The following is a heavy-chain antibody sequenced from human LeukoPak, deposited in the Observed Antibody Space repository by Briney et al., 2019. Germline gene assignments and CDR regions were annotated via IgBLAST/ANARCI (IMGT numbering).Heavy chain of an antibody. J-gene: IGHJ5*02. Sequence: TSETLSLTCTVSGGSISSGGYYWSWIRQHPGKGLEWIGYIYYSGSTYYNPSLKSRVTISVDTSKNQFSLKLSSVTAADTAVYYCARYNTRENWFDPWGQGTLVTVSS. CDR2: IYYSGST. CDR1: GGSISSGGYY. D-gene: IGHD1-1*01. CDR3: ARYNTRENWFDP. V-gene: IGHV4-31*03.